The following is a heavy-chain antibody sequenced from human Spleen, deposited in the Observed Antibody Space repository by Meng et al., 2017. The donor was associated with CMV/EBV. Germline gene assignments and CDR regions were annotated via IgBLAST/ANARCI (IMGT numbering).Heavy chain of an antibody. CDR1: GDSISGSTYY. V-gene: IGHV4-39*07. CDR3: ARGDSGSYYFDY. CDR2: MYYSGTT. Sequence: SETLSLTCTVSGDSISGSTYYWGWIRQPPGKGLEWIGSMYYSGTTSYNPSLKTRVTISIDTSMNQFSLRLTSVTAADTAVFYCARGDSGSYYFDYWGPGTLVTVSS. D-gene: IGHD1-26*01. J-gene: IGHJ4*02.